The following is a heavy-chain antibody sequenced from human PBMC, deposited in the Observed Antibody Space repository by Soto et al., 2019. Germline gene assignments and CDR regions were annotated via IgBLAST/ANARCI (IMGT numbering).Heavy chain of an antibody. CDR3: ARHVHGYCSSPSCHTDY. J-gene: IGHJ4*02. CDR1: GGSISSTSYY. V-gene: IGHV4-39*01. D-gene: IGHD2-2*02. CDR2: IYTSGST. Sequence: QLQLQESGPGLVKPSETLSLTCTVSGGSISSTSYYWGWVRQPPGKGLEWIGAIYTSGSTYYNPSLKRRITISVDTSKNQFSLKLSSVTATDTAVYYCARHVHGYCSSPSCHTDYWGQGTLVTVSS.